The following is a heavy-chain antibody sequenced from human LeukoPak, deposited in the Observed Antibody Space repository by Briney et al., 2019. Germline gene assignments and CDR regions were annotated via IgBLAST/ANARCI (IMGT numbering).Heavy chain of an antibody. CDR1: GFTFSSYE. J-gene: IGHJ5*02. V-gene: IGHV3-30*02. Sequence: GGSLRLSCAASGFTFSSYEINWIRQAPGKGLEWVAFIRYDGNDKFYAESVKGRFTISRDTSRNTLYLQMNSLRLEDTAVYYCAKDLMRDRWFGESWGQGTLVTVSS. D-gene: IGHD3-10*01. CDR3: AKDLMRDRWFGES. CDR2: IRYDGNDK.